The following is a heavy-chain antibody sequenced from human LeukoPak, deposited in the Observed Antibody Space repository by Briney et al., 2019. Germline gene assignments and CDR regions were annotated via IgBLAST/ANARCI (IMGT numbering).Heavy chain of an antibody. CDR1: GFTFSSYA. Sequence: GGSLRLSCAASGFTFSSYAMSWVRQAPGKGLEWVSAISGSGGSTYYADSVKGRFTISRDNSKNTLYLQMNSLRAEDTAVYYCAKDALNYYDRSGYYSPRNAGADYWGQGTLVTVSS. J-gene: IGHJ4*02. CDR2: ISGSGGST. D-gene: IGHD3-22*01. V-gene: IGHV3-23*01. CDR3: AKDALNYYDRSGYYSPRNAGADY.